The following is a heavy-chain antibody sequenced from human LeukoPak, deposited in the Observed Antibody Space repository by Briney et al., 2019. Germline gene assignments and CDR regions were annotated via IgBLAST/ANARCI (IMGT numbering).Heavy chain of an antibody. D-gene: IGHD3-22*01. CDR1: GGTFSSYA. CDR2: IIPILGIA. CDR3: AREGGLYYYDSSGYYYFDY. Sequence: SVKVSCKASGGTFSSYAISWVRQAPGQGLEWMGRIIPILGIANYAQKFQGRVAITADKSTSTAYMELSSLRSEDTAVYYCAREGGLYYYDSSGYYYFDYWGQGTLVTVSS. J-gene: IGHJ4*02. V-gene: IGHV1-69*04.